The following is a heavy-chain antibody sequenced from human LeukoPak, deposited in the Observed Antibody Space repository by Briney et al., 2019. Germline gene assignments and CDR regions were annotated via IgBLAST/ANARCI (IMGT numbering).Heavy chain of an antibody. CDR3: ARSSYSSSSSV. Sequence: GGSLRLSCAVSGFTFSGFWMSWSRQAPGKGLEWVASINSDGSEEYYADVVKGRFTISRDNAKNSLYLQINSLRAEDTAVYYCARSSYSSSSSVWGQGTMVTVSS. J-gene: IGHJ3*01. V-gene: IGHV3-7*03. CDR1: GFTFSGFW. D-gene: IGHD6-6*01. CDR2: INSDGSEE.